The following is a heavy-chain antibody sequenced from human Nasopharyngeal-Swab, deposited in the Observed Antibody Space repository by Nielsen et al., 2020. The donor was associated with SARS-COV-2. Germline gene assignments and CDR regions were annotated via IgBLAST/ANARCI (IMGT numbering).Heavy chain of an antibody. Sequence: ASVKVSCKASGYTFTSYDINWVRQATGQGLEWMGWMNHNSGNTGYAQKFQGRVTMTRKTSISTAYMELSSLRSEDTAVYYCARGWGYYDILTGYSPDVWGQGTTVTVSS. V-gene: IGHV1-8*01. D-gene: IGHD3-9*01. J-gene: IGHJ6*02. CDR3: ARGWGYYDILTGYSPDV. CDR1: GYTFTSYD. CDR2: MNHNSGNT.